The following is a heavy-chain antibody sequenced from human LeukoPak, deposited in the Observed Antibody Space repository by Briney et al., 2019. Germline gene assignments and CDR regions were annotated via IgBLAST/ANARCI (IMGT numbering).Heavy chain of an antibody. CDR1: GFIFSSYG. V-gene: IGHV3-23*01. Sequence: GGSLRLSCAGSGFIFSSYGMNWVRQAPGKRLEWVSGITGSGGSTYYADSVKGRFTISRDNFKNTMLLQMDSLRADDTAVYYCVKERIVVAAYFDSWVQGTLVTVSS. D-gene: IGHD2-15*01. CDR3: VKERIVVAAYFDS. CDR2: ITGSGGST. J-gene: IGHJ4*02.